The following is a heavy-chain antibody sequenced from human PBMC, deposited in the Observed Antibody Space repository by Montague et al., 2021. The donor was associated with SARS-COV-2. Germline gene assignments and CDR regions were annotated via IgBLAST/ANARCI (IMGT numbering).Heavy chain of an antibody. Sequence: SETLSLTCTVSGYSITSSVWNWVRLPPGQGLDLIGSIYYGDSTNPPPSLKSRVTIPMDVSKNKFSLKLSSVTAADTAVYYGSREAFGGVSAHWGQGTLVTVSS. D-gene: IGHD3-16*01. V-gene: IGHV4-59*01. CDR1: GYSITSSV. CDR2: IYYGDST. J-gene: IGHJ4*02. CDR3: SREAFGGVSAH.